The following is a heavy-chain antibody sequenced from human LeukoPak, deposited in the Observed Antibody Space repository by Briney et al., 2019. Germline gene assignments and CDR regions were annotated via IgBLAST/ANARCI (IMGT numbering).Heavy chain of an antibody. V-gene: IGHV1-69*13. D-gene: IGHD3-3*01. CDR3: ARDTPSYDFWSGYGWFDP. J-gene: IGHJ5*02. CDR2: IIPIFGTA. Sequence: GASVKVSCKASGGTFSSYAISWVRQAPGQGLEWMGGIIPIFGTANYAQRFQGRVTITADESTSTAYMELSSLRSEDTAVYCCARDTPSYDFWSGYGWFDPWGQGTLVTVSS. CDR1: GGTFSSYA.